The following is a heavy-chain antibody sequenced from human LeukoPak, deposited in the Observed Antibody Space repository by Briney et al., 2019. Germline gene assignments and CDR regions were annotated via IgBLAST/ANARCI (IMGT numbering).Heavy chain of an antibody. CDR3: ARATSYNWLDP. CDR1: GGSFSGYY. CDR2: INHSGST. V-gene: IGHV4-34*01. D-gene: IGHD1-1*01. Sequence: SETPSLTCAVSGGSFSGYYCSWIRHPPGKGLEFIGEINHSGSTNYNPSLTSRVTISVDTPRSQFSLKLSSGTAADTAVYYCARATSYNWLDPWGQGTLVTVSS. J-gene: IGHJ5*02.